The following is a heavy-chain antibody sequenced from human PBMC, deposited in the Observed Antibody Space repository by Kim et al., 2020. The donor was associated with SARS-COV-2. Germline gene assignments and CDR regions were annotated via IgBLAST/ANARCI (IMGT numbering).Heavy chain of an antibody. CDR1: GGSFSGYY. V-gene: IGHV4-34*01. CDR3: ARGRPQLWGRAYYFDY. CDR2: INHSGST. D-gene: IGHD5-18*01. Sequence: SETLSLTCAVYGGSFSGYYWSWIRQPPGKGLEWIGEINHSGSTNYNPSLKSRVTISVDTSKNQFSLKLSSVTAADTAVYYCARGRPQLWGRAYYFDYWGQGTLVTVSS. J-gene: IGHJ4*02.